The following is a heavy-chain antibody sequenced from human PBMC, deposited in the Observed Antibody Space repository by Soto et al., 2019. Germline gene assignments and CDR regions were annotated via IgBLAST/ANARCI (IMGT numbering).Heavy chain of an antibody. Sequence: EVQLLESGGGLVQPGGSLRLSCAASGFTFNTFEMSWVRQAPGRGLEWVSSISDDGSRTYYADAVKGRLTISRDNSKYTLYLQMNGLTVDDTAVYACVKGGWLNFWGQGPLVTVSS. V-gene: IGHV3-23*01. D-gene: IGHD2-15*01. CDR2: ISDDGSRT. CDR1: GFTFNTFE. CDR3: VKGGWLNF. J-gene: IGHJ4*02.